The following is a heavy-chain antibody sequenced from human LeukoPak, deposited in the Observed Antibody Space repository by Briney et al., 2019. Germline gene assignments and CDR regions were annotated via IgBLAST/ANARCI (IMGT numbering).Heavy chain of an antibody. D-gene: IGHD6-6*01. Sequence: SKTLSLTCTVSGGSISGYYWSWIRQPPGKGLEWIGEINHSGSTNYNPSLKSRVTISVDTSKNQFSLKLSSVTAADTAVYYCASRIAARLPSYYYYGMDVWGQGTTVTVSS. J-gene: IGHJ6*02. CDR1: GGSISGYY. V-gene: IGHV4-34*01. CDR2: INHSGST. CDR3: ASRIAARLPSYYYYGMDV.